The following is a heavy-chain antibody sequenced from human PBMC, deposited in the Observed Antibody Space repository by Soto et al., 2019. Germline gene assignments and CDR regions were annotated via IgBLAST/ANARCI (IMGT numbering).Heavy chain of an antibody. CDR1: GYTFTDYH. CDR3: ARGYCISTRCLGRDNWFDP. J-gene: IGHJ5*02. D-gene: IGHD2-2*01. CDR2: INPNSGGT. Sequence: ASVKVSCKASGYTFTDYHMHWVRQAPGQGLEWMGWINPNSGGTNYAQKFQGWVTMTRDTSISTAYMELSRLRSDDTAVYYCARGYCISTRCLGRDNWFDPWGQGTLVTVSS. V-gene: IGHV1-2*04.